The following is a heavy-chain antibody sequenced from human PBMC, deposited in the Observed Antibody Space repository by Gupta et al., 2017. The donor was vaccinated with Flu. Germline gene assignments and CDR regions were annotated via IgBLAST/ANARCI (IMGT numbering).Heavy chain of an antibody. Sequence: TFSNYWMSWVRQAPGKGLEWVANVEQEGGEKHYVESVEGRFTISRDNAQNSLFLQMNSLRVEDTAVYYCAGHSPATILKDCNYMDGWGKGTTVTVSS. CDR3: AGHSPATILKDCNYMDG. D-gene: IGHD2-21*02. V-gene: IGHV3-7*01. CDR1: TFSNYW. CDR2: VEQEGGEK. J-gene: IGHJ6*03.